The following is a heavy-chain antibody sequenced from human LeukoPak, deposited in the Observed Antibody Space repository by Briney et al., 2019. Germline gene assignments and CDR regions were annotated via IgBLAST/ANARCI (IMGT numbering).Heavy chain of an antibody. V-gene: IGHV5-51*01. CDR1: GYSFTSYW. CDR2: IYPGDSDT. CDR3: ARQGLDTAMVTDY. Sequence: GESLKISCKGSGYSFTSYWIGWVRQMPGKGLEWMGIIYPGDSDTRYSPSFQGQVNISADKSISTAYLQWGSLKASDTAMYYCARQGLDTAMVTDYWGQGTLVTVSS. D-gene: IGHD5-18*01. J-gene: IGHJ4*02.